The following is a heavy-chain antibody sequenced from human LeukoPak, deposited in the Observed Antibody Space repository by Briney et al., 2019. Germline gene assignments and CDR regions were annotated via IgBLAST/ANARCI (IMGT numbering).Heavy chain of an antibody. Sequence: GGSLRLSCAASGFTVSSNYMNWVRQAPGKGLEWVSSIYNDASTYYADSVKGRFTTSRDNSKNTLYLQMNSLRAEDTAVYYCVRDLDLGGYSSFVSWGQGTLVTVSS. V-gene: IGHV3-66*01. CDR1: GFTVSSNY. D-gene: IGHD4-23*01. J-gene: IGHJ4*02. CDR3: VRDLDLGGYSSFVS. CDR2: IYNDAST.